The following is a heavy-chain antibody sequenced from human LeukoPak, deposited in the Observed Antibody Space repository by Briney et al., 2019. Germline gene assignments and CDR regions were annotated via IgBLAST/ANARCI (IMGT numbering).Heavy chain of an antibody. J-gene: IGHJ3*02. CDR3: AASDPRGIAVAGRAHAFDI. V-gene: IGHV3-73*01. D-gene: IGHD6-19*01. CDR1: GLTFSGSA. CDR2: IRSKANSYAT. Sequence: GGSLKLSCAASGLTFSGSAMHWVRQASGKGLEWVGRIRSKANSYATAYAASVKGRFTISRDNSKNTLYLQMNSLRAEDTAVYYCAASDPRGIAVAGRAHAFDIWGQGTMVTVSS.